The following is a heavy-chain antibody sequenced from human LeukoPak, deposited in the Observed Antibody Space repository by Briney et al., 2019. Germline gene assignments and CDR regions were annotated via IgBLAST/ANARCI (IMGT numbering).Heavy chain of an antibody. CDR1: GFTFSGMA. V-gene: IGHV3-23*01. D-gene: IGHD3-16*01. CDR2: ISGSGGST. J-gene: IGHJ4*02. Sequence: GGSLRLSCAASGFTFSGMALSGAARPPGRGWGWAPPISGSGGSTYYADSVKGRFTISRDNSKNTLYLQMNSLRAEDTAVYYCAKSDYVWGSYLGHLDYWGQGTLVTVSS. CDR3: AKSDYVWGSYLGHLDY.